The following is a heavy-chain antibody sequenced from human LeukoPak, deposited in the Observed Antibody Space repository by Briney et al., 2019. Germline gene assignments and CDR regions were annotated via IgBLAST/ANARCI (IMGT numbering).Heavy chain of an antibody. CDR2: IYTTGST. J-gene: IGHJ4*02. Sequence: SETLSLTCTVSGVSIANTFYYWNWLRQPAGKGLEWIGRIYTTGSTDYNPSLRRRVNISLDTARNQFSLKLSSVTAADTALYYCARRQDGHDYWGQGTLVTVSS. CDR1: GVSIANTFYY. V-gene: IGHV4-61*02. CDR3: ARRQDGHDY.